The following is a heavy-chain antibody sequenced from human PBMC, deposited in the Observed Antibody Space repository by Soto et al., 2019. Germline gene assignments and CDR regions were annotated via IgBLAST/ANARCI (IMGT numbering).Heavy chain of an antibody. CDR1: GGTFSIYT. J-gene: IGHJ3*02. CDR2: IIPILGIA. CDR3: ASVSVNIVATTGDAFDI. Sequence: SVKVSCKASGGTFSIYTISWVRQVPGQGLEWMGRIIPILGIANYAQKFQGRVTITADKSTSTAYMELSSLRSEDTAVYYCASVSVNIVATTGDAFDIWGQGTMVTVSS. D-gene: IGHD5-12*01. V-gene: IGHV1-69*02.